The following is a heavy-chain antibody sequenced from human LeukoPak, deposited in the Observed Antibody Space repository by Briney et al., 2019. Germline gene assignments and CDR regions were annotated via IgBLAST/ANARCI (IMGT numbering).Heavy chain of an antibody. CDR3: ARAGTYCTNGVRYKIPDY. D-gene: IGHD2-8*01. Sequence: ASVKVSCKASGYTFTGYYMHWVRQAPGQGLAWMGWINPNSGGTNYAQKFQGRVTMTRDTSISTAYMELSRLRSDDTAVYYCARAGTYCTNGVRYKIPDYWGQGTLVTVSS. CDR2: INPNSGGT. J-gene: IGHJ4*02. V-gene: IGHV1-2*02. CDR1: GYTFTGYY.